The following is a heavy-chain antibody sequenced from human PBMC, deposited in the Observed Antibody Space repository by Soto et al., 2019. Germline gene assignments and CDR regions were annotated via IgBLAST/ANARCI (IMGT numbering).Heavy chain of an antibody. Sequence: QITLKESGPTLVKPTQTLTLTCTFSGFSLTTRGVGVGWIRQPPGKPLEWLALIYWDDDTRYSPSLKSRLAITKDTSQNQVVLTMSNIDPADIGTYFCAHRTTTVTWWFDPWGQGTLVTVSS. V-gene: IGHV2-5*02. CDR3: AHRTTTVTWWFDP. CDR2: IYWDDDT. D-gene: IGHD4-17*01. J-gene: IGHJ5*02. CDR1: GFSLTTRGVG.